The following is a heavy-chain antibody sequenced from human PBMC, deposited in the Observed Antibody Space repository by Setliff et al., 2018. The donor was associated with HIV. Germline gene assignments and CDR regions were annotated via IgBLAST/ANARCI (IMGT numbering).Heavy chain of an antibody. D-gene: IGHD1-26*01. CDR2: ISAYNGDR. Sequence: ASVKVSCKASGYTFTSYGISWVRQAPGQGLEWMGWISAYNGDRRYAQSVQDRITLTTDTSTNTAYLELRSLRSDDTAVYYCARAAWDFLWGGVDYWGRGTLVTVSS. CDR1: GYTFTSYG. J-gene: IGHJ4*02. V-gene: IGHV1-18*01. CDR3: ARAAWDFLWGGVDY.